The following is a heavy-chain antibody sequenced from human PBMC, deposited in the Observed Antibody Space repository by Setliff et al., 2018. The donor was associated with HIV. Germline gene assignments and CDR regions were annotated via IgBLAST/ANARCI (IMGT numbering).Heavy chain of an antibody. D-gene: IGHD1-20*01. J-gene: IGHJ3*02. CDR3: ARGQTTNNIKAEAFDI. CDR2: IIPILGIP. Sequence: SVKVSCQASGGIVSINWVRQAPGQRLEWMGGIIPILGIPNYAQKFQGRVTITADKSTTTVYMELSSLGSEDTAVYYCARGQTTNNIKAEAFDIWGQGALVTVSS. V-gene: IGHV1-69*10. CDR1: GGIVS.